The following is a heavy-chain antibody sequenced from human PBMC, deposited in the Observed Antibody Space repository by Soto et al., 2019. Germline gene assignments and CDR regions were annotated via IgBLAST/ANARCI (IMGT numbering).Heavy chain of an antibody. V-gene: IGHV1-2*04. CDR2: NNPNSGGK. CDR1: GYTLTGYY. J-gene: IGHJ6*02. Sequence: ASVKVSCKASGYTLTGYYMHWVRQAPGQGLEWMGWNNPNSGGKNYAQKFQGWVTMTRDTSISTAYMELSRLRSDDTAVYYCARDQNTMVRGYYYYYGKDVWGQGTTVTVPS. D-gene: IGHD3-10*01. CDR3: ARDQNTMVRGYYYYYGKDV.